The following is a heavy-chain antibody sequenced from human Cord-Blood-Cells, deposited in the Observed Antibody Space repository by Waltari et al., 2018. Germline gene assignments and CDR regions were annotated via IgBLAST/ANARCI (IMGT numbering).Heavy chain of an antibody. CDR2: INHSGST. CDR3: ARGGNVVVPAAIEEIDY. Sequence: QVQLQQWGAGLLKPSETLSLTCAVYGGSFSGYYWSWIRQPPGKGLEWIGEINHSGSTNSNPSLKSRVTISVDTAKNQFSLKLSSVTAADTAVYYCARGGNVVVPAAIEEIDYWGQGTLVTVSS. D-gene: IGHD2-2*01. J-gene: IGHJ4*02. V-gene: IGHV4-34*01. CDR1: GGSFSGYY.